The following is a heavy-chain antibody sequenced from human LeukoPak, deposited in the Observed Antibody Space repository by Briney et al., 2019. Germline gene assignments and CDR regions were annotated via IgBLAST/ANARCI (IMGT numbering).Heavy chain of an antibody. D-gene: IGHD3-9*01. CDR2: ISSSSSTI. CDR1: GFTFSSYS. Sequence: PGGSLRLSCAASGFTFSSYSMNWVRQAPGKGLEWVSYISSSSSTIYYADSVKGRFTISRDNAKNSLYLQMNSLRAEDTAVYYSARVSNYDILTGLFYWGQGTLVTVSS. CDR3: ARVSNYDILTGLFY. J-gene: IGHJ4*02. V-gene: IGHV3-48*01.